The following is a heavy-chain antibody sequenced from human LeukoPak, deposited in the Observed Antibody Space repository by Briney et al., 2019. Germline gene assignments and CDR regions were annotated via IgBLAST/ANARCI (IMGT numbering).Heavy chain of an antibody. V-gene: IGHV1-69*13. CDR2: IIPIFGTA. Sequence: SVKVSCKASGGTFSSYAISWVRQAPGQGLEWMGGIIPIFGTANYAQKFQGRVTITADESTSTAYMELSSLRSEDTAVYYCARDRYCSGGSCPFTYWGQGTLVTVSS. CDR3: ARDRYCSGGSCPFTY. J-gene: IGHJ4*02. D-gene: IGHD2-15*01. CDR1: GGTFSSYA.